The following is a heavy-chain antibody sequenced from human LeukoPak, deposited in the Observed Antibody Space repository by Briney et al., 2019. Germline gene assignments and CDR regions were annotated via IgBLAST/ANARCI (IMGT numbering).Heavy chain of an antibody. CDR3: AKCILTGYYKGYMDV. D-gene: IGHD3-9*01. Sequence: GGSLRLSCVASGFTFKNYGMHWVRQAPGKGLEWMAVISYDGPNKYYADSVKGRFTISRDNSKNTLYLQMNSLRAEDTAVYYCAKCILTGYYKGYMDVWGKGTTVTISS. J-gene: IGHJ6*03. V-gene: IGHV3-30*18. CDR1: GFTFKNYG. CDR2: ISYDGPNK.